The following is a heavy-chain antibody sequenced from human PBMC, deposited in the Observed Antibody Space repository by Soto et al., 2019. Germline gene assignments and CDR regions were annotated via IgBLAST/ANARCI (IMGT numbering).Heavy chain of an antibody. J-gene: IGHJ3*02. CDR2: IIPILGIA. CDR3: ARDPPTVLTPGEAFDI. D-gene: IGHD4-17*01. Sequence: QVQLVQSGAEVKKPGSSVKVSCKASGGTFSSYTISWVRQAPGQGLEWMGRIIPILGIANYAQKFQGRVTITADKSTSTAYMELSSLRTEDTAVYYCARDPPTVLTPGEAFDIWGQVKMVTVSS. V-gene: IGHV1-69*08. CDR1: GGTFSSYT.